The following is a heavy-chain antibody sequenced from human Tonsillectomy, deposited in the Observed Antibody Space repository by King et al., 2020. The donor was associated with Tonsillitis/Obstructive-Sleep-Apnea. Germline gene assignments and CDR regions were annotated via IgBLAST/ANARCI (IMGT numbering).Heavy chain of an antibody. D-gene: IGHD6-19*01. CDR2: ISGSGGGT. J-gene: IGHJ4*02. Sequence: VQLVESGGGLVQPGGSLRLSCAASGFTFSSYAMSWVRQAPGKGLEWVSAISGSGGGTYSADYVRGRFTISRDNSKNTVYLQMNTLRAEDTAVYYCAKITSYSSGWYEGHFDYWGQGTLVTVSS. CDR1: GFTFSSYA. CDR3: AKITSYSSGWYEGHFDY. V-gene: IGHV3-23*04.